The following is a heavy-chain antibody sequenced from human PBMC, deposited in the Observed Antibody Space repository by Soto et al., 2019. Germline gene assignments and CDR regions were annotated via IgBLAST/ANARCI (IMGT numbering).Heavy chain of an antibody. Sequence: QVQLQESGPGLVKPSQTLSLTCTVSGDFISSGGYYWSWIRQLPGKGLEWIGYNYSSGSTYYNPSLKSRTSISVDTSQNQFSLNLSSVTAAHTAVYFCARTDSSGYYFVYWGQGTLVTVFS. V-gene: IGHV4-31*03. CDR1: GDFISSGGYY. CDR3: ARTDSSGYYFVY. D-gene: IGHD3-22*01. J-gene: IGHJ4*02. CDR2: NYSSGST.